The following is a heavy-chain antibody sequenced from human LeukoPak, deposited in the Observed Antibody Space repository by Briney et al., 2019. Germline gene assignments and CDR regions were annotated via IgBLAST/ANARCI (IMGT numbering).Heavy chain of an antibody. V-gene: IGHV3-64*01. D-gene: IGHD1-26*01. CDR2: ISSNGGST. Sequence: GGALRLSCAASGFTFSSYAMHWVRQAPGKGLEYVSAISSNGGSTYYANSVKGRFTISRDHPKNTLSLQMGSLRAEDMAVYYCARRFSGSYYKWAPFDYWGQGTLVTVSS. CDR1: GFTFSSYA. CDR3: ARRFSGSYYKWAPFDY. J-gene: IGHJ4*02.